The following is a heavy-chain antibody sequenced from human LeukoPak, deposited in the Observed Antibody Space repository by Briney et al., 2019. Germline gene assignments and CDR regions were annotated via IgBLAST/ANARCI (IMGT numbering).Heavy chain of an antibody. CDR2: IWYDGSNK. CDR1: GFTFSSYG. V-gene: IGHV3-33*01. CDR3: ARGPYPRYYYGMDV. J-gene: IGHJ6*02. Sequence: GGSLRLSCAASGFTFSSYGMHWVRQAPGKGLEWVAVIWYDGSNKYYADSVKGRFTISRDNSKNTLYLQMNSLRAEDTAVYYCARGPYPRYYYGMDVWGQGTTVTVSS.